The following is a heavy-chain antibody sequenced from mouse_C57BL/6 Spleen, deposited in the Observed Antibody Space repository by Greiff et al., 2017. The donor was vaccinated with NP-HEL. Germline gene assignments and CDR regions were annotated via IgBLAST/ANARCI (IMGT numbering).Heavy chain of an antibody. V-gene: IGHV14-2*01. CDR2: IDPEDGET. CDR3: ASLEYYFDY. J-gene: IGHJ2*01. Sequence: VQLQQSGAELVKPGASVKLSCTASGFNFKDYYMHWVKQRPEQGLEWIGRIDPEDGETKYAPKFQGKATITADTSSNTAYLQLSSLTSEETAVYYCASLEYYFDYWGQGTTLTVSS. CDR1: GFNFKDYY.